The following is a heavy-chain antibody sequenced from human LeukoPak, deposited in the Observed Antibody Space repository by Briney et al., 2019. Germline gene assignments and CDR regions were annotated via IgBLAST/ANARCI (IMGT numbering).Heavy chain of an antibody. D-gene: IGHD5-12*01. V-gene: IGHV3-48*03. CDR3: ARESLYSGYDG. Sequence: PGGSLRFSCAASGFTFSSYEMNWVGQAPGKGLEWVSYISTSGSTIYYADSVKGRFTVSRDNAKNSLYLQMNSLRAEDTAVYYCARESLYSGYDGWGQGTLVTVSS. J-gene: IGHJ4*02. CDR2: ISTSGSTI. CDR1: GFTFSSYE.